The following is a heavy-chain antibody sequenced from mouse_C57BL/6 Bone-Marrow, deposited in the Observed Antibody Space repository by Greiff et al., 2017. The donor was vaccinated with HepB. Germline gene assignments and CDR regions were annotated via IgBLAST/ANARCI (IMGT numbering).Heavy chain of an antibody. D-gene: IGHD2-1*01. CDR2: IRLKSDNYAT. Sequence: EVKLMESGGGLVQPGGSMKLSCVASGFTFSNYWMNWVRQSPEKGLEWVAQIRLKSDNYATHYAESVKGRFTISRDDSKSSVYLQMNNLRAEDTGIYYCTGGNSAWFAYWGQGTLVTVSA. J-gene: IGHJ3*01. CDR3: TGGNSAWFAY. CDR1: GFTFSNYW. V-gene: IGHV6-3*01.